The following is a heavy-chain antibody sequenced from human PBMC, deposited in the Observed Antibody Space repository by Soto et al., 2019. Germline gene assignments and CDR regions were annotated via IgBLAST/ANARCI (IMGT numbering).Heavy chain of an antibody. V-gene: IGHV1-2*04. Sequence: GASVKVSSKASGYTFTGYYMHSVRQAPGQGLEWMGWINPNSGGTNYAQKFQGWVTMTRDTSISTAYMELSRLRSDDTAVYYCARDGSGSYNDTYYYYYGMDVWGQGTTDTVSS. CDR2: INPNSGGT. CDR3: ARDGSGSYNDTYYYYYGMDV. J-gene: IGHJ6*02. D-gene: IGHD3-10*01. CDR1: GYTFTGYY.